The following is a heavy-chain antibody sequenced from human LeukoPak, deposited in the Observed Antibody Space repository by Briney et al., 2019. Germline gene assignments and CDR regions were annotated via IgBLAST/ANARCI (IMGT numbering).Heavy chain of an antibody. CDR3: ARQGMTGTTYD. V-gene: IGHV5-51*01. CDR1: GYSFTSYW. D-gene: IGHD1-20*01. J-gene: IGHJ4*02. Sequence: DSLKISCKGSGYSFTSYWIGWGREMPGKGLEWMGIIYPDDSDTRYRQSFQGQVTISADKSISTAYLQWSSLKASDTAMYYCARQGMTGTTYDWGQGTLVTVPS. CDR2: IYPDDSDT.